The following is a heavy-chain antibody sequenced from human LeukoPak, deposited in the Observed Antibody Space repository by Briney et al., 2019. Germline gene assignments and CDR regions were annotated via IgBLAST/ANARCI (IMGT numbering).Heavy chain of an antibody. J-gene: IGHJ4*02. V-gene: IGHV3-23*01. CDR3: AKDQKMHGDY. Sequence: GGSLRLSCAASGFTFCNYTMSWVRPAPGKGLEWVSLISVNGGSTYYADSVKGRFTISRDNFKNTLYLHMSSLRAEDTAVYYCAKDQKMHGDYWGQGTLVTVSS. D-gene: IGHD5-24*01. CDR1: GFTFCNYT. CDR2: ISVNGGST.